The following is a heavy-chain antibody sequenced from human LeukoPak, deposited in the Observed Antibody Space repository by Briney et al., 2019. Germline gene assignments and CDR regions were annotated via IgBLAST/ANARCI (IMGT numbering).Heavy chain of an antibody. Sequence: GGSLRLSCAVSGFTFNSYGMHWVRQAPGKGLEWVAFISFDGSNKKYADPVKGRFTISRDNSNNTLSLQVNSLRDEDTAVYYCAKKGAVGPTTGNYFDSWGQGTLVTVSS. J-gene: IGHJ4*02. CDR1: GFTFNSYG. CDR2: ISFDGSNK. V-gene: IGHV3-30*18. CDR3: AKKGAVGPTTGNYFDS. D-gene: IGHD1-26*01.